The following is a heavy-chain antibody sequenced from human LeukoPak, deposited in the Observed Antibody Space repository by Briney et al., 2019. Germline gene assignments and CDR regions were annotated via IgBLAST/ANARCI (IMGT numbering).Heavy chain of an antibody. J-gene: IGHJ4*02. CDR2: IIAYNGNT. V-gene: IGHV1-18*01. Sequence: ASVKVSCKASGYTFTSYGISWVRQAPGQGLEWMGWIIAYNGNTNYAQKLQGRVTMTTDTSTSTAYMELRSLRSDDTAVYYCARDGSAEDDILTDYWGQGTLVTVSS. CDR3: ARDGSAEDDILTDY. CDR1: GYTFTSYG. D-gene: IGHD3-9*01.